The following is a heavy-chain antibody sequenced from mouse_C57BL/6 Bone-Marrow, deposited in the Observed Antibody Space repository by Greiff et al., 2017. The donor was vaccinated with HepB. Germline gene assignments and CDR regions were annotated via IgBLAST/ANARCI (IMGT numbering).Heavy chain of an antibody. CDR2: ISDGGSYT. Sequence: EVNLVESGGGLVKPGGSLKLSCAASGFTFSSYAMSWVRQTPEKRLEWVATISDGGSYTYYPDNVKGRFTISRDNAKNNLYLQMSHLKSEDTAMYYCARAATVVAYYFDYWGQGTTLTVSS. D-gene: IGHD1-1*01. CDR1: GFTFSSYA. J-gene: IGHJ2*01. V-gene: IGHV5-4*03. CDR3: ARAATVVAYYFDY.